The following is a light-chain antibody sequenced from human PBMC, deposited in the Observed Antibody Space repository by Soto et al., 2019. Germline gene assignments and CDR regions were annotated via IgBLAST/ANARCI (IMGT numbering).Light chain of an antibody. CDR1: QTVSSN. CDR3: QQPNDWPPFT. Sequence: ERVMTQSPATLSASPGERVTLSCRASQTVSSNLAWYQHKPGQAPRLLIYATSTRATGVSARFSGVGSGTEFTLTISGLQSEDFAVYYCQQPNDWPPFTFGPGTKVDIK. V-gene: IGKV3-15*01. CDR2: ATS. J-gene: IGKJ3*01.